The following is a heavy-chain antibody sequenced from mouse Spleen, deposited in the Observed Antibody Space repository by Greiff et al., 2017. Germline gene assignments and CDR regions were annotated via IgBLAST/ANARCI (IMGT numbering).Heavy chain of an antibody. CDR1: GYTFTSYW. Sequence: VQLVESGAELAKPGASVKLSCKASGYTFTSYWMHWVKQRPGQGLEWIGYINPSTGYTEYNQKFKGKATLTADKSYSTAYMQLSSLTSEDSAVYCGAIGGLGYFDDWGAGTTVTVSS. CDR3: AIGGLGYFDD. V-gene: IGHV1-7*01. CDR2: INPSTGYT. D-gene: IGHD1-1*02. J-gene: IGHJ1*01.